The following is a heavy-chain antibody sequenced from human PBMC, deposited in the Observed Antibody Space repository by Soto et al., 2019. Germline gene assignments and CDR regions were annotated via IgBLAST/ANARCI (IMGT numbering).Heavy chain of an antibody. V-gene: IGHV4-59*01. D-gene: IGHD1-26*01. CDR1: GGSISSYY. Sequence: QVQLQESGPGLVKPSETLSLTCTVSGGSISSYYWGWIRQPPGKGLEWIGYIYYSGSTNYNPSLXSXVXIXXATSKNQFSLKLSSVTAADTAVYYCARRWGPTFDFWGQGTLVTVSS. CDR3: ARRWGPTFDF. J-gene: IGHJ4*02. CDR2: IYYSGST.